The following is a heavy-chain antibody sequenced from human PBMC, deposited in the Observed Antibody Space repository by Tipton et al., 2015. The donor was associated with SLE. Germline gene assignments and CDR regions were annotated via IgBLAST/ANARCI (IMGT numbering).Heavy chain of an antibody. CDR1: GFSFSDYH. Sequence: SLRLSCATSGFSFSDYHMSWIRQAPGKGLEWVSYIDSSATTPYYADSVKGRFTISRDIAKNSLYLQLNSLRAEDTAVYYCARDRQWLTTEYFHHWGQGTLVTVSS. CDR2: IDSSATTP. J-gene: IGHJ1*01. CDR3: ARDRQWLTTEYFHH. D-gene: IGHD6-19*01. V-gene: IGHV3-11*01.